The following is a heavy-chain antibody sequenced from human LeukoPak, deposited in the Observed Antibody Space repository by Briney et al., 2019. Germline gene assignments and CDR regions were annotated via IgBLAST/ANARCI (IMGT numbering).Heavy chain of an antibody. CDR3: ASGPDIVATWGAFDI. J-gene: IGHJ3*02. V-gene: IGHV1-46*01. CDR2: INPSGGST. D-gene: IGHD5-12*01. CDR1: GYTFTSYY. Sequence: ASVKVSCKASGYTFTSYYMHWVRQAPGQGLEWMGIINPSGGSTSYAQKFQGRVTMTRDTSTSTVYMELSSLRSEDTAVYYCASGPDIVATWGAFDIWGQGTMVSVSS.